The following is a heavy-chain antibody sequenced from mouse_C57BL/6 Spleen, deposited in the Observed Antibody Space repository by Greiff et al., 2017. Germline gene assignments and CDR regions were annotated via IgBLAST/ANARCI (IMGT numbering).Heavy chain of an antibody. D-gene: IGHD2-1*01. CDR1: GYTFTDYE. J-gene: IGHJ1*03. V-gene: IGHV1-15*01. CDR2: IDPETGGT. CDR3: TRWARYGNWYFDV. Sequence: VKLVESGAELVRPGASVTLSCKASGYTFTDYEMHWVKQTPVHGLEWIGAIDPETGGTAYNQKFKGKAILTADKSSSTAYMELRILTSEDSAVYYCTRWARYGNWYFDVWGKGTMVTVSS.